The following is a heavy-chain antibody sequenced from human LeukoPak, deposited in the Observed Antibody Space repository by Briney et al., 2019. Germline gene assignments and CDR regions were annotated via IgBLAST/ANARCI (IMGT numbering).Heavy chain of an antibody. D-gene: IGHD5-24*01. CDR3: ARGYGYQNFDY. J-gene: IGHJ4*02. CDR2: IYTTGNT. Sequence: SETLSLTCTVSGGSISHYYWSWIRQPAGKGLEWIGRIYTTGNTNYNPSLKSRVTMSVDTSENQVSLNLNSMTAADTAVYYCARGYGYQNFDYWGQGTLVTVSS. V-gene: IGHV4-4*07. CDR1: GGSISHYY.